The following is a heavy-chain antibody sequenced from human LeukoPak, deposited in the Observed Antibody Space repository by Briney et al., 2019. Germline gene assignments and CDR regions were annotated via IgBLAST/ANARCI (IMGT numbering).Heavy chain of an antibody. CDR3: ARRRGAGYNWNYAPYYYYMDV. V-gene: IGHV4-34*01. Sequence: SETLSLTCAVYGGSFSGYYWSWIRQPPGKGLEWIGEINHSGSTNYNASLKRRVTISVDTSKNQFSLKLSSVTAADTAVYYCARRRGAGYNWNYAPYYYYMDVWGKGTTVTVSS. CDR1: GGSFSGYY. D-gene: IGHD1-7*01. J-gene: IGHJ6*03. CDR2: INHSGST.